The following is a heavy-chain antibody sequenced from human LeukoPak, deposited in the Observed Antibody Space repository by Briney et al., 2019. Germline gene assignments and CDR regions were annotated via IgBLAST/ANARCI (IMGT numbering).Heavy chain of an antibody. CDR3: AREMGL. Sequence: PGGSLRLSCVASGFPFSSYWMTWVRQAPGKGLEWVANIKQDGSKKSYVDSVKGRFTISRDNAKNSLYLQMNSLRAEDTAVYYCAREMGLWGQGTLVTVSS. CDR1: GFPFSSYW. CDR2: IKQDGSKK. D-gene: IGHD5-24*01. V-gene: IGHV3-7*01. J-gene: IGHJ4*02.